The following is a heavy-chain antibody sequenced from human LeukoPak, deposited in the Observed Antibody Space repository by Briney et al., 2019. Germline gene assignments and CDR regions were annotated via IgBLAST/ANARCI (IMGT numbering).Heavy chain of an antibody. V-gene: IGHV3-7*01. D-gene: IGHD3-10*01. Sequence: PGGSLRLSCAASGFTFSSYWMSWVRQAPGKGLEWVANIKQDGSEKYYVDSVKGRFTISRDNAKNSLYPQMNSLRAEDTAVYYCARELVTMVRGAKNWFDPWGQGTLVTVSS. CDR2: IKQDGSEK. CDR1: GFTFSSYW. CDR3: ARELVTMVRGAKNWFDP. J-gene: IGHJ5*02.